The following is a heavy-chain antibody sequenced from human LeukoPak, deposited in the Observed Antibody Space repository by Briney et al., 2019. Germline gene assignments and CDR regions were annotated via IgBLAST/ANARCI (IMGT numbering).Heavy chain of an antibody. CDR3: ARRPTYYYGSSYYMDV. J-gene: IGHJ6*03. CDR1: GGSISSSSYY. D-gene: IGHD3-22*01. Sequence: SETLSLTCTVSGGSISSSSYYWGWIHQPPGKGLEWIGSIYYSGSTYYNPSLKSRVTISVDTSKNQFSLKLSSVTAADTAVYYCARRPTYYYGSSYYMDVWGKGTTVTISS. CDR2: IYYSGST. V-gene: IGHV4-39*01.